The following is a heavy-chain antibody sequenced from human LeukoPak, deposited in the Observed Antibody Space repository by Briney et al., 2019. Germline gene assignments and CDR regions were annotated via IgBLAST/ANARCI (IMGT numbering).Heavy chain of an antibody. J-gene: IGHJ6*02. CDR1: GGSISSGDYY. CDR3: ARVNRYYYYYGMDV. CDR2: IYYSGST. Sequence: SQTLSLTCTVSGGSISSGDYYWGWLRQPPGTGLEWIGYIYYSGSTYYNPSLKSRVTISVDTSKNQFSLKLNSVTAADTAVYYCARVNRYYYYYGMDVWGQGTTVTVSS. V-gene: IGHV4-30-4*01. D-gene: IGHD1-14*01.